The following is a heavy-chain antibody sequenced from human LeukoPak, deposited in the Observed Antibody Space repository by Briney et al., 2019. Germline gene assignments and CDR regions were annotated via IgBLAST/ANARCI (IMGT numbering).Heavy chain of an antibody. CDR1: GFTFSSYW. V-gene: IGHV3-74*01. D-gene: IGHD3-9*01. Sequence: GGSLRLSRAASGFTFSSYWMHWVRQAPGKGLVWVSRINSDGSSTSYADSVKGRFTISRDNAKNTLYLQMNSLRAEDTAVYYCARDLEVYYDILTGPDYWGQGTLVTVSS. CDR3: ARDLEVYYDILTGPDY. J-gene: IGHJ4*02. CDR2: INSDGSST.